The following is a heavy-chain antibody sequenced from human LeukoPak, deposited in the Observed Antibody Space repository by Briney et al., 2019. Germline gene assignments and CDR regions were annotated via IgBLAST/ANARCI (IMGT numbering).Heavy chain of an antibody. J-gene: IGHJ3*02. CDR3: AKDLRADDAFDI. Sequence: GRSLRLSCAASGFTFDDYAMHWVRQAPGKGLEWVSGISWNSGSIGYADPVKGRFTISRDNAKNSLCLQMNSLRAEDTALYYCAKDLRADDAFDIWGQGTMVSVSS. CDR1: GFTFDDYA. CDR2: ISWNSGSI. V-gene: IGHV3-9*01.